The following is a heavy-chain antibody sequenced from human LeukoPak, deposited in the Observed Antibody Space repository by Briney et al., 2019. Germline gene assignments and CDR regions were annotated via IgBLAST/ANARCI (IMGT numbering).Heavy chain of an antibody. CDR3: AREGLSVPAALPYYFDY. V-gene: IGHV1-69*04. Sequence: SVKVSCKASGGTFSSYAISWVRQAPGQGLEWMGRIIPILGIANYAQKFQGRVTITADTSTSTAYMELSSLRSEDTAVYYCAREGLSVPAALPYYFDYWGQGTLVTVSS. D-gene: IGHD2-2*02. CDR2: IIPILGIA. CDR1: GGTFSSYA. J-gene: IGHJ4*02.